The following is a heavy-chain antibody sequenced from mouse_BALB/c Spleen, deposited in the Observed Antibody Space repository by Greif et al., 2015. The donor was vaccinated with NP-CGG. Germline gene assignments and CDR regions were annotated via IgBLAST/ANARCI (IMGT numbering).Heavy chain of an antibody. Sequence: VKLQESGAELMKPGASVRISCKATGYTFSSYWIEWVKQRPGHGLEWIGEILPGSGNTNYNEKFKGKATFTADTSSNTAYMQLSSLTSEDSAVYYCARGYYYGITWDFYYAMDCWCQGTSVTVSS. CDR1: GYTFSSYW. J-gene: IGHJ4*01. CDR2: ILPGSGNT. D-gene: IGHD1-1*01. CDR3: ARGYYYGITWDFYYAMDC. V-gene: IGHV1-9*01.